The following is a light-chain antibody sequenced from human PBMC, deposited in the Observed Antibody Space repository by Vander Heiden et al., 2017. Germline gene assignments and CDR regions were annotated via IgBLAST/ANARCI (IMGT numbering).Light chain of an antibody. Sequence: DIQMTQSPSTLSASVGDRVTITCRASQSISSWLAWYQQKPGKAPKLLIYKASSLESGVPSRFSGSGSGTEFTLTISSLKPDDFATYYCQQYKSYLFTFGPGTKVDIK. J-gene: IGKJ3*01. CDR2: KAS. CDR3: QQYKSYLFT. V-gene: IGKV1-5*03. CDR1: QSISSW.